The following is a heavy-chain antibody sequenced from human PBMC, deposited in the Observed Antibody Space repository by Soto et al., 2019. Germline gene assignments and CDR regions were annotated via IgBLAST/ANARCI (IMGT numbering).Heavy chain of an antibody. Sequence: EVQLVESGGGLVKPGGSLRLSCAASGFTFSSYSINWVRQAPGKGLEWVSSISSSSTLIYYADSVKGRFTISRDNAKNALYLQMNSLRAEDTAVYYCARTELGSYDSHNLDYWGQGTLVTVSS. CDR2: ISSSSTLI. CDR1: GFTFSSYS. V-gene: IGHV3-21*01. CDR3: ARTELGSYDSHNLDY. J-gene: IGHJ4*02. D-gene: IGHD1-26*01.